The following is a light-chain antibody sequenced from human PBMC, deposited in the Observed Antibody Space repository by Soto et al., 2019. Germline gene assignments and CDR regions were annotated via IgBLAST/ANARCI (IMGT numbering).Light chain of an antibody. Sequence: QRVLTQPASGSGSPGQSITISCTRTSRDLGGNNHVSWYQHHPGKAPQLMIYDVSNWPSGVSNRFSGSKSGNTASLTIYGLQAEDEADYYCSSFTATDTLYVFGTGTKVTVL. CDR1: SRDLGGNNH. CDR2: DVS. V-gene: IGLV2-14*03. J-gene: IGLJ1*01. CDR3: SSFTATDTLYV.